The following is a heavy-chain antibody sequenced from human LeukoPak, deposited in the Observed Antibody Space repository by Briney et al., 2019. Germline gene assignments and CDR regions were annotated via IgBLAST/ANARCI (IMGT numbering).Heavy chain of an antibody. CDR1: GGSISSYY. D-gene: IGHD6-6*01. Sequence: KPSETLSITCTVSGGSISSYYWSWIRQPPGKGLEWIGYIYYSGSTNYNPSLKSRVTISVDTSKNQFSLKLSSVTAADTAVYYCARVKYSSSSVYYYYYMDVWGKGTTVTVSS. CDR3: ARVKYSSSSVYYYYYMDV. J-gene: IGHJ6*03. V-gene: IGHV4-59*01. CDR2: IYYSGST.